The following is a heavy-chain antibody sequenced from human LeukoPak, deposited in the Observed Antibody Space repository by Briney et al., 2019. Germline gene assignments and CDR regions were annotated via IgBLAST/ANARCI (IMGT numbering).Heavy chain of an antibody. Sequence: PGGSLRLXCAASGFTVSSNYMSWVRRAPGKGLEWVSVIYSGGSTYYADSVKGRFTISRDNSKNTLYLQMNSLRAEDTAVYYCARESNFWRGNYFDYWGQGTLVTVSS. CDR1: GFTVSSNY. CDR2: IYSGGST. J-gene: IGHJ4*02. V-gene: IGHV3-66*02. D-gene: IGHD3-3*01. CDR3: ARESNFWRGNYFDY.